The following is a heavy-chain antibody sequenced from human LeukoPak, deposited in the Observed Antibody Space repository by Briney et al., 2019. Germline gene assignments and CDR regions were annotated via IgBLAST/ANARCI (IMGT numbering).Heavy chain of an antibody. CDR3: ARDQSSSPYYYYYYYMDV. D-gene: IGHD6-6*01. CDR1: GFTFSSYW. CDR2: IKQDGSEK. V-gene: IGHV3-7*01. Sequence: EPGGSLRLSCAASGFTFSSYWMSWVRQAPGKGLEWVANIKQDGSEKYYVDSVKGRFTISRDNAKNSLYLQMNSLRAEDTAVYYCARDQSSSPYYYYYYYMDVWGKGTTVTVSS. J-gene: IGHJ6*03.